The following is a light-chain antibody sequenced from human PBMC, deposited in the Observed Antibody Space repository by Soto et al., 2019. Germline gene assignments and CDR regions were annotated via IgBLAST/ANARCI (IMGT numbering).Light chain of an antibody. CDR1: ESVSIY. Sequence: ETVLTQSPATLSLSPGERATVSCRANESVSIYLAWYQQKPGQAPRLLIYDASNRATGIPARFSGSGSGTDFTLTISSLEPEDFAVYYCHQRQYWPPITFGQGTRLEIK. J-gene: IGKJ5*01. CDR3: HQRQYWPPIT. V-gene: IGKV3-11*01. CDR2: DAS.